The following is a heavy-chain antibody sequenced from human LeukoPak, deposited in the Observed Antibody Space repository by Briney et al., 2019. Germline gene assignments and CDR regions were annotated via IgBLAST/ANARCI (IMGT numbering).Heavy chain of an antibody. J-gene: IGHJ5*02. V-gene: IGHV1-2*02. CDR3: ARDNSVGDNAWWFDP. D-gene: IGHD1-26*01. CDR2: INPNSGGT. Sequence: ASVKVSCKASGYTFTDYYMHWVRQAPGHGLEWMGWINPNSGGTNYAQKFQGRVTMTRDMSTSTDYMELSSLRSEDTAIYYCARDNSVGDNAWWFDPWGQGTLVTVSS. CDR1: GYTFTDYY.